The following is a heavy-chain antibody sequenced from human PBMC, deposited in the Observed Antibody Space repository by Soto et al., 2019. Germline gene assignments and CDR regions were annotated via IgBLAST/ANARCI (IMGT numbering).Heavy chain of an antibody. D-gene: IGHD1-26*01. CDR1: GGSISSYY. CDR3: ARSKEVGYFDY. V-gene: IGHV4-59*01. Sequence: QVQLQESGPGLVKPSETLSLTCPVSGGSISSYYWSWIRQPPGKGLEWIGYIYYSGSTNYNPSLKSRVTISGDTSKNQCSLKLRSVTAADTAVYDCARSKEVGYFDYWGQGTLVTVSS. CDR2: IYYSGST. J-gene: IGHJ4*02.